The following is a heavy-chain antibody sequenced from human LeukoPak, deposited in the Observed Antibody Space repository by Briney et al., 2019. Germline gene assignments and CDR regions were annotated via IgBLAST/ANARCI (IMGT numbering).Heavy chain of an antibody. CDR1: GYTFSSYG. J-gene: IGHJ4*02. D-gene: IGHD3-16*02. V-gene: IGHV1-18*01. CDR3: ARDQYDSVWDSHRPYFDY. Sequence: RASVKVSCKASGYTFSSYGISWVRQAPGQGLERMGWISVYNGNTKYAQKFQGRVTMTTDTFTSTAYMEVTSLRSDDTAVYYCARDQYDSVWDSHRPYFDYWGQGTLVTVSS. CDR2: ISVYNGNT.